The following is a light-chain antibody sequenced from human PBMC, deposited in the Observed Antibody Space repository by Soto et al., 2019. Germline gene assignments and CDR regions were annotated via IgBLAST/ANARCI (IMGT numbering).Light chain of an antibody. J-gene: IGLJ7*01. CDR1: SGSVSTSYY. CDR3: VLYMGSGIAV. V-gene: IGLV8-61*01. Sequence: QTVVTQEPSFSVSPGGTVTLTCGLSSGSVSTSYYPSWYQQTPGQAPRTLIYSTNTRSSGVPDRFSGSILGNKAALTITGPQADDESDYYCVLYMGSGIAVFGGGTQLTVL. CDR2: STN.